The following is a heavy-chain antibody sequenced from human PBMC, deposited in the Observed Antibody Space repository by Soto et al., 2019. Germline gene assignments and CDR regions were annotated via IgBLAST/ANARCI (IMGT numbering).Heavy chain of an antibody. CDR2: IKTKTDGGTT. Sequence: EVQLVESGGGLVKPGGSLRLSCAASGFTFSNAWMSWVRQAPGKGLEWVGRIKTKTDGGTTDYAAPVKGRFTISRDDSKHTLYLQMNSLKTENTAVYYCTTGVTSRGMDVWGQGTTFTVSS. CDR1: GFTFSNAW. J-gene: IGHJ6*02. V-gene: IGHV3-15*01. D-gene: IGHD2-21*02. CDR3: TTGVTSRGMDV.